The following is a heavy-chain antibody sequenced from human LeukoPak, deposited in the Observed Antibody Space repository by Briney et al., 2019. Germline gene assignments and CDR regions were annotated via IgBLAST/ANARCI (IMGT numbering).Heavy chain of an antibody. CDR2: ISYDGSNK. D-gene: IGHD2-2*01. V-gene: IGHV3-30*14. Sequence: PGRSLRLSCAASGFTFSSYAMHWVRQAPGKGLEWVAVISYDGSNKYYADSVKGRFTISRDNSKNTLYLQMNSLRAEDTAVYYCARGCSSTSCCFDFWGQGTLVTVSS. J-gene: IGHJ4*02. CDR3: ARGCSSTSCCFDF. CDR1: GFTFSSYA.